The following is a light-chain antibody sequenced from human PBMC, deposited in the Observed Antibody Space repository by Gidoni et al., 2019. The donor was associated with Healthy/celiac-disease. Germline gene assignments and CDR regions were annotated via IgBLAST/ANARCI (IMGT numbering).Light chain of an antibody. V-gene: IGKV1-39*01. CDR1: QSISNY. J-gene: IGKJ3*01. Sequence: DSQMSQSPSSLSASVGDRVTITCRASQSISNYLNWYQQKPGKAPKLLIYAASSLQSGVPSRFSGSGSGTDFTLTISSLQPEDFATYYFQQSYSTPFTFGPGTKVEIK. CDR2: AAS. CDR3: QQSYSTPFT.